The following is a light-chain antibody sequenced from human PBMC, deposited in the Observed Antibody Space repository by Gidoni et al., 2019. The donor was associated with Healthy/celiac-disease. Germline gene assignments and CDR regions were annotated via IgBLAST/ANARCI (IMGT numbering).Light chain of an antibody. CDR2: AAS. CDR1: QSISSY. J-gene: IGKJ2*01. Sequence: DIQMTQSPSSLSASVGDRVTITCRGSQSISSYLNWYQQKPGKAPKRLIDAASSLQSGVPSRFSGSGSGTDFTLTISSLQPEDFATYYCQQSYSTRYTFGQGTKLEIK. V-gene: IGKV1-39*01. CDR3: QQSYSTRYT.